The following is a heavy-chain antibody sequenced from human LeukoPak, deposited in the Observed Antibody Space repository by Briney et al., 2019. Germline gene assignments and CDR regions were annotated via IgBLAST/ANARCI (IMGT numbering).Heavy chain of an antibody. Sequence: GGSLRLSCAASGFTFDNYAMHWVRQAPGKGLEWLSIISWNSGYIGYADSVKGRFTISRDNAKKSLDLQMNSLRAEDTAYYYCAKVRGTYSSGYFFDYWGQGTLVTVSS. CDR2: ISWNSGYI. V-gene: IGHV3-9*01. J-gene: IGHJ4*02. CDR3: AKVRGTYSSGYFFDY. D-gene: IGHD6-19*01. CDR1: GFTFDNYA.